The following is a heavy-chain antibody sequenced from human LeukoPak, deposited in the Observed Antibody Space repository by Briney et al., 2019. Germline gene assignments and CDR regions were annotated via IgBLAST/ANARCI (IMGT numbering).Heavy chain of an antibody. V-gene: IGHV3-30*18. Sequence: PGGPLRLSCAASGFTFSSYGMHWVRQAPGKGLEWVAVISYDGSNKYYADSVKGRFTISRDNSKNTLYLQMNSLRAEDTAVYYCAKASPPYSGSLYFDYWGQGTLVTVSS. J-gene: IGHJ4*02. D-gene: IGHD5-12*01. CDR3: AKASPPYSGSLYFDY. CDR2: ISYDGSNK. CDR1: GFTFSSYG.